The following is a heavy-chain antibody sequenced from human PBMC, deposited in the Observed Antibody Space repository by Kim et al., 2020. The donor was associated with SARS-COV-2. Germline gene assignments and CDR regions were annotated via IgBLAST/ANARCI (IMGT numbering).Heavy chain of an antibody. CDR1: GGSVSSGSYY. CDR3: ARGGIVGAIGLPDAFDI. V-gene: IGHV4-61*01. CDR2: IYYSGST. J-gene: IGHJ3*02. D-gene: IGHD1-26*01. Sequence: SQTLSLTCTVSGGSVSSGSYYWSWIRQPPGKGLEWIGYIYYSGSTNYNPSLKSRVTISVDTSKNQFSLKLSSVTAADTAVYYCARGGIVGAIGLPDAFDIWGQGTMVTVSS.